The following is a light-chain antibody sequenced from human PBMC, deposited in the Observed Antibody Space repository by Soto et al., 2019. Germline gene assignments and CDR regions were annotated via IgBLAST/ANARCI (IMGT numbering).Light chain of an antibody. CDR2: DVS. CDR1: SSDVGDYNY. V-gene: IGLV2-11*01. CDR3: CSYVGSFASYV. Sequence: QAVVTQPRSVSGSPGQSVTISCTGTSSDVGDYNYVSWYQQHPGKAPKVMIYDVSKRPSGVPDRFSGSKSGNTASLTISGLQAEDEADYYCCSYVGSFASYVFGTGTQLTVL. J-gene: IGLJ1*01.